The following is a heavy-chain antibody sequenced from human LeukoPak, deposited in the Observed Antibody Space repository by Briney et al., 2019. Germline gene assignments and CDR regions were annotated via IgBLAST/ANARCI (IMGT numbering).Heavy chain of an antibody. Sequence: PSETLSLTCAVYGGAFSGDYWSGIRQPPGKGRGWIGRIYYSGSTDYNPSRKRRVTISVDTSKNQYSLKLTSVNAADTAVSYCARRGTAAGFLYAFDIWGQGTMVTVSS. CDR2: IYYSGST. CDR3: ARRGTAAGFLYAFDI. V-gene: IGHV4-34*01. D-gene: IGHD6-13*01. J-gene: IGHJ3*02. CDR1: GGAFSGDY.